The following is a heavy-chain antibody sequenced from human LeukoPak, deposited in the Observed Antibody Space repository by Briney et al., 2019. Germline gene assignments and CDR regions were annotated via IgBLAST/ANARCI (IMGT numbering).Heavy chain of an antibody. CDR3: ARVKYQRTTVIDY. CDR2: INPNSGDT. D-gene: IGHD1/OR15-1a*01. CDR1: GYTFTGYF. V-gene: IGHV1-2*02. Sequence: ASVKVSCKASGYTFTGYFMHWVRQAPGQGLEWMGWINPNSGDTNYEQKFQGRVTMTRDTSISTAYMELSRLRSDDTAVYYCARVKYQRTTVIDYWGQGTLVTVSS. J-gene: IGHJ4*02.